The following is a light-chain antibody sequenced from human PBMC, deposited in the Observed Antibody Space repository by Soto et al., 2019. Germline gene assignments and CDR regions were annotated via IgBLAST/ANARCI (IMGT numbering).Light chain of an antibody. Sequence: EIVMTQSPATLSVSPGERDTVSCRASQSVSSDLAWYQHRPGQAPRLLIYGASTRATTTPARFSGSGSGTEFSLRISSLQSEDVAVYYCLQYNDWPPKQYTFGQGTKLEIK. J-gene: IGKJ2*01. CDR3: LQYNDWPPKQYT. V-gene: IGKV3-15*01. CDR2: GAS. CDR1: QSVSSD.